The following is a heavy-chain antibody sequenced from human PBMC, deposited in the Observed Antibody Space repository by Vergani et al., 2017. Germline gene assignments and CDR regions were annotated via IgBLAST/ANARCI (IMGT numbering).Heavy chain of an antibody. V-gene: IGHV1-69*04. CDR2: IIPILGIA. D-gene: IGHD3-22*01. CDR3: AREDSNYGYMDV. Sequence: VSCKASGGTFSSYAISWVRQAPGQGLEWMGRIIPILGIANYAQKFQGRVTITADKSTSTAYMELSSLRSEDTAVYYCAREDSNYGYMDVWGKGTTVTVSS. CDR1: GGTFSSYA. J-gene: IGHJ6*03.